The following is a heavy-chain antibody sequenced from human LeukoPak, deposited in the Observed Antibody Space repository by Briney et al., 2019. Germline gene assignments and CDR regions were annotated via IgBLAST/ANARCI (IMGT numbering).Heavy chain of an antibody. CDR2: ISSSSNYI. V-gene: IGHV3-21*01. CDR3: TSEFFWFGGLYSDY. Sequence: RAGGSLRLSCAASGFTFSSYSINWVRQAPGKGLEWVSSISSSSNYIYYADSVKGRFTISRDNAKNSLYLQLISLRAEDTAVYYCTSEFFWFGGLYSDYWGQGTLVTVSP. CDR1: GFTFSSYS. D-gene: IGHD3-10*01. J-gene: IGHJ4*02.